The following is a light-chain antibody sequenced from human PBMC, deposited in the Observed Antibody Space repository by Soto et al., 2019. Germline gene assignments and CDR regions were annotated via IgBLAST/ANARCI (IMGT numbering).Light chain of an antibody. CDR3: CSYAGSPRYV. Sequence: QSALTQPRSVSGSLGQSVTISCTGTSSDVGGYNYVSWYQQHPGKAPKVMIYDVSERPSGVPDRFSGSKSGNTASLTISGLQAEDEADYYCCSYAGSPRYVFGTGTKLTVL. CDR1: SSDVGGYNY. CDR2: DVS. V-gene: IGLV2-11*01. J-gene: IGLJ1*01.